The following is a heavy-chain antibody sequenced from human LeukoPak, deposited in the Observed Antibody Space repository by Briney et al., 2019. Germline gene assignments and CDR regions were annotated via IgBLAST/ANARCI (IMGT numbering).Heavy chain of an antibody. CDR1: GFTFSSYA. CDR3: AKGFSGTTNFDY. V-gene: IGHV3-23*01. J-gene: IGHJ4*02. D-gene: IGHD3-10*01. CDR2: INGPGGST. Sequence: GGSLRLSCAASGFTFSSYAMTWVRQAPGKGLEWVSAINGPGGSTFYADSVKGRFTISRANSKNTLYLQMNSLRADDKAVYYCAKGFSGTTNFDYWGQGTLVTVSS.